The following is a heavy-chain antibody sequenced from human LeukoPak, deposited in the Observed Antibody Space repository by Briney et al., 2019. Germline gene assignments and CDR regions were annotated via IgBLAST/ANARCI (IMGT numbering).Heavy chain of an antibody. CDR3: AKDRYSSSYYVFDY. CDR2: IKPDGSEK. CDR1: AFSFSSIW. D-gene: IGHD6-13*01. Sequence: GGSLRLSCAAYAFSFSSIWMYWVRQAPGKWLEWVTIIKPDGSEKYYVDSVKGRFTISRDNGRNSLYLQMNSLRDEDTAVYYCAKDRYSSSYYVFDYWGQGTLVTVSS. J-gene: IGHJ4*02. V-gene: IGHV3-7*01.